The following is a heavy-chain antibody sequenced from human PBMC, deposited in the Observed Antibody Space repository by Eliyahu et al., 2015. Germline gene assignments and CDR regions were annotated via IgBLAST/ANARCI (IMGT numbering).Heavy chain of an antibody. J-gene: IGHJ5*02. Sequence: QVQLQQWGAGLLKPSETLSLTCAVYGGSFSGYYWSWIRQPPGKGLEWIGEINHSGSTNYNPSLKSRVTISVDTSKNQFSLKLSSVTAADTAVYYCARGAAGTGRWFDPWDQGTLVTVSS. CDR2: INHSGST. CDR3: ARGAAGTGRWFDP. D-gene: IGHD6-13*01. CDR1: GGSFSGYY. V-gene: IGHV4-34*01.